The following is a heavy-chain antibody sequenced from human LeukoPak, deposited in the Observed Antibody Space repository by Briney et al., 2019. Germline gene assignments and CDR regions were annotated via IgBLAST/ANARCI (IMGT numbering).Heavy chain of an antibody. D-gene: IGHD3-22*01. Sequence: GGSLRLSCAASGFTFSSYAMSWVRQAPGKGLELVSAISGSGGSTYYADSVKGRFTISRDNSKNTLYLQMNSLRAEDTAVYYCAKGTYYYDSSGYYDFDYWGQGTLVTVSS. J-gene: IGHJ4*02. CDR2: ISGSGGST. CDR1: GFTFSSYA. V-gene: IGHV3-23*01. CDR3: AKGTYYYDSSGYYDFDY.